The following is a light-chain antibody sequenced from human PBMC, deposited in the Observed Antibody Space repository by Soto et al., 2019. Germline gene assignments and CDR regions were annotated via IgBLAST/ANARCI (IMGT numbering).Light chain of an antibody. V-gene: IGLV2-14*01. CDR2: EVS. CDR3: SSYAGSNNYV. CDR1: SSDVGGYNY. Sequence: QSVLTQPASVSGSPGQSITISCTGTSSDVGGYNYVSWYQQHPGKAPKLMIYEVSNRPSGVSNRFSGSKSANTASLTVSGLQAEDEADYYGSSYAGSNNYVFGTGTKVTVL. J-gene: IGLJ1*01.